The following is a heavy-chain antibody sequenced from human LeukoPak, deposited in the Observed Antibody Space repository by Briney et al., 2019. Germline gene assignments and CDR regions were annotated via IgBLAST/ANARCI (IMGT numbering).Heavy chain of an antibody. Sequence: ASVKVSCKASGYTFTTYGISWVRQAPGQGLEWMGWISASKGNTNYAQKFQDRVSLTTDTSTSTAYMELRSLTSDDTAVYYRARRRLGSGGWFPFDYWGQGTLVTVSS. D-gene: IGHD2-15*01. V-gene: IGHV1-18*01. CDR2: ISASKGNT. CDR3: ARRRLGSGGWFPFDY. CDR1: GYTFTTYG. J-gene: IGHJ4*02.